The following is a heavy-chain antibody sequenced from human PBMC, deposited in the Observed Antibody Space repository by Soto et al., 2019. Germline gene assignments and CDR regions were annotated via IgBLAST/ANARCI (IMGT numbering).Heavy chain of an antibody. Sequence: QVQLVQSGAEVKKPGSSVKVSCKASGGTFSSYAISWVRQAPGQGLEWMGGIIPIFGTANYAQKFKGRVTITADESTSTAYMELSRLRSEDTAVYYCARDGGYCSGGSCYPQHYYYYGMDVWGQGATVTVSS. CDR2: IIPIFGTA. V-gene: IGHV1-69*01. CDR1: GGTFSSYA. D-gene: IGHD2-15*01. CDR3: ARDGGYCSGGSCYPQHYYYYGMDV. J-gene: IGHJ6*02.